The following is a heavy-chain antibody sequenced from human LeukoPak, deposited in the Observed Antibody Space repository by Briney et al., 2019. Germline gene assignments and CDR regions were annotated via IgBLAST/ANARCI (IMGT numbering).Heavy chain of an antibody. CDR1: GDSVSSNSAA. V-gene: IGHV6-1*01. CDR3: ARGPLDWNDRSHYYYYGMDV. Sequence: SQTLSLTCAIPGDSVSSNSAAWNWIRQSPSSGLEWLGRTYYRSKWYNDYAVSVKSRITINPDTSKNQFSLQLNSVTPEDTAVYYCARGPLDWNDRSHYYYYGMDVWGQGTTVTVSS. D-gene: IGHD1-1*01. J-gene: IGHJ6*02. CDR2: TYYRSKWYN.